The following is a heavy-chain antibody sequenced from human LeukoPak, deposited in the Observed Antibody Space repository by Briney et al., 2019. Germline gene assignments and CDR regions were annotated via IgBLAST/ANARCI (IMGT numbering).Heavy chain of an antibody. CDR3: ARLRGWDYFDY. J-gene: IGHJ4*02. V-gene: IGHV4-34*01. D-gene: IGHD6-19*01. CDR1: GGSFSGYY. CDR2: INHSGST. Sequence: SETLSLTCAVYGGSFSGYYWSWIRQPPGKGLEWIGEINHSGSTNYNPSLKSRVTISVDTSKNQFSLKLSSVTAADTAVYYCARLRGWDYFDYWGQGTLVTVSA.